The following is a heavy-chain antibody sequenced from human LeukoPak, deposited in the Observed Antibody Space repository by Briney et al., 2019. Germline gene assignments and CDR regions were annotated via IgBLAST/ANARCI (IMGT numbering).Heavy chain of an antibody. J-gene: IGHJ5*02. CDR1: GGSISSSNW. D-gene: IGHD2-15*01. Sequence: SETLSLTCGVSGGSISSSNWWSWVRQPPGKGLEWIGEIYHSGSTNYSPSLKSRVTISVDKSKNQFSLKLSSVTAADTAVYYCVRKQLGYCNGGSCNWFDPWGQGTLVTVSS. CDR3: VRKQLGYCNGGSCNWFDP. V-gene: IGHV4-4*02. CDR2: IYHSGST.